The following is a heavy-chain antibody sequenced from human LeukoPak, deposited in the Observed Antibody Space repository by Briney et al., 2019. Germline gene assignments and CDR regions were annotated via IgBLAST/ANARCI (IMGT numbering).Heavy chain of an antibody. CDR3: ARAACSSTSCYYGSYFVP. Sequence: GGSLRLSCAPSGFTFSRYWMHWVRQAPGKGLMWVSRINSDGSSTNYADSVKGPFTISRDNAKNTLHLQMNSLRAEDTAVYYCARAACSSTSCYYGSYFVPWGQGTLVTVSS. CDR2: INSDGSST. CDR1: GFTFSRYW. D-gene: IGHD2-2*01. V-gene: IGHV3-74*01. J-gene: IGHJ5*02.